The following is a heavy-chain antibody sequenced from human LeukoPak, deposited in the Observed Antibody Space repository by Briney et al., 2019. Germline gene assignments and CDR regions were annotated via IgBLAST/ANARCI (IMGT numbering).Heavy chain of an antibody. Sequence: PSETLSLTCSVSGGSISSYYWXWIXXPPGKXLEWIGYIFHTGSTNYNPPLKSRVTISVDTSKNQVSLRLSSVTAADTAVYYCAKIRSGGGSFDVWGQGAMVTVSS. CDR2: IFHTGST. V-gene: IGHV4-59*01. J-gene: IGHJ3*01. D-gene: IGHD4-23*01. CDR1: GGSISSYY. CDR3: AKIRSGGGSFDV.